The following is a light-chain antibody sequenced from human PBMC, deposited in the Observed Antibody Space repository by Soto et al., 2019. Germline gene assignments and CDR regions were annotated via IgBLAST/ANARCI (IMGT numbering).Light chain of an antibody. CDR3: SSYTSGTTYV. V-gene: IGLV2-14*03. J-gene: IGLJ1*01. CDR2: DVN. Sequence: QSALTQPASVSGSPGQSITISCTGTSSDVGAYNYVSWYQQHPGKAPKLMIFDVNNRPSGISNRFSGSKSGNTASLTISGLQAEDEADYYCSSYTSGTTYVFGTGTKVTVL. CDR1: SSDVGAYNY.